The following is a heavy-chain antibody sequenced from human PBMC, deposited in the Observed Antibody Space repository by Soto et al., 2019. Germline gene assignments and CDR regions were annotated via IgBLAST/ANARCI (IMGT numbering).Heavy chain of an antibody. CDR3: ARDTGTTLYYYYGMDV. J-gene: IGHJ6*02. CDR2: INAGNGNT. Sequence: QVQLVQSGAEEKKPGASVKVSCKASGYTFTSYAMHWVRQAPGQRLEWMGWINAGNGNTKYSQKFQGRVTITRDTSASTAYMELSSLRSEDTAVYYCARDTGTTLYYYYGMDVWGQGTTVTVSS. D-gene: IGHD1-7*01. V-gene: IGHV1-3*05. CDR1: GYTFTSYA.